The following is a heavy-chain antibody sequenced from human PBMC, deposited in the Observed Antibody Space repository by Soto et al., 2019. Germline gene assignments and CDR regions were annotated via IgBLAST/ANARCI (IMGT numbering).Heavy chain of an antibody. CDR2: MNPNSGNT. J-gene: IGHJ4*02. D-gene: IGHD3-22*01. CDR3: ARFQGYYDSGGYYDDADY. CDR1: GYTFTSYD. Sequence: ASVKVSCKAYGYTFTSYDINWVRQATGQGLEWMGWMNPNSGNTGYAQKFQGRVTMTRNTSISTAYMELSSLRSEDTAVYYCARFQGYYDSGGYYDDADYWGQGVLVTVSA. V-gene: IGHV1-8*01.